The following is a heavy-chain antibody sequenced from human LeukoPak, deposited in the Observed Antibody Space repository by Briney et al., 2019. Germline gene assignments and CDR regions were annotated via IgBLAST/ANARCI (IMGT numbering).Heavy chain of an antibody. CDR1: GFTFDDYG. D-gene: IGHD7-27*01. CDR2: INWNGGST. V-gene: IGHV3-20*04. J-gene: IGHJ6*03. CDR3: ARGTGDRQTNYYYYYMDV. Sequence: GGSLRLSCAASGFTFDDYGMSWVRQAPGKGLEWVSGINWNGGSTGYADSVKGRFTISRDNAKNSLYLQMNSLRAEDTALYYCARGTGDRQTNYYYYYMDVWGKGTTVTVSS.